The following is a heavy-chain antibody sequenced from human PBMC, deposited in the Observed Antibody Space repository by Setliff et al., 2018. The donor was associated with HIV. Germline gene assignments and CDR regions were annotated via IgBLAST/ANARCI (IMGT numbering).Heavy chain of an antibody. CDR1: GYTFTSYG. CDR3: ARDDRGRVRGVGPFDP. D-gene: IGHD3-10*01. CDR2: ISTYNGNT. V-gene: IGHV1-18*01. J-gene: IGHJ5*02. Sequence: ASVKVSCKASGYTFTSYGISWVRQAPGQGLEWVGWISTYNGNTNYAQKLQGRVTMTTDTSTSTAYMDLRSLRSDDTAVYYCARDDRGRVRGVGPFDPWGQGALVTVSS.